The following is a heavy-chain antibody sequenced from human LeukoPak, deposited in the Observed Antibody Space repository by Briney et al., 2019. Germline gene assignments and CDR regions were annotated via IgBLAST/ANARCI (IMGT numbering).Heavy chain of an antibody. CDR2: ISYDGSSK. D-gene: IGHD6-19*01. CDR1: GFTFSSYG. J-gene: IGHJ4*02. CDR3: ARDAGTYSSGHPL. Sequence: GRSLRLSCAASGFTFSSYGMHWVRQAPGKGLEWVAVISYDGSSKYYADSVKGRFTISRDNSKNTLYLQMNSLRAEDTAVYYCARDAGTYSSGHPLWGQGTLVTVSS. V-gene: IGHV3-30*03.